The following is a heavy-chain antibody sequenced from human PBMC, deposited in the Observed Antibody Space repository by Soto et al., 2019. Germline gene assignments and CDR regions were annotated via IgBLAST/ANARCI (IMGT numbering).Heavy chain of an antibody. CDR1: GGSISSRSHY. J-gene: IGHJ4*02. CDR3: VRHFGYNYGHLDS. CDR2: IYYNGKN. Sequence: QLQLQESGPGLAKPSETLSLTCTVSGGSISSRSHYWGWIRQPPGKGLEWIGSIYYNGKNYYYPSLKSRVTISVDTSKNQFSLKLSSLTAADTAVYYCVRHFGYNYGHLDSWGQGTLVTVSS. V-gene: IGHV4-39*01. D-gene: IGHD5-18*01.